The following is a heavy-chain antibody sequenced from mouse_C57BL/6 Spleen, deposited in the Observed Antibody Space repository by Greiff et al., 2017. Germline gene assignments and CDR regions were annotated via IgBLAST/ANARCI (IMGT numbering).Heavy chain of an antibody. V-gene: IGHV2-9-1*01. Sequence: VQLVESGPGLVAPSQRLSITCTVSGFSLTSYAISWVRQPPGKGLEWLGVIWTGGGTNYNSALKSRLSISKDNSKSQVFLKMNSLQTDDTARYYCARNGDYDGYWYFDVWGTGTTVTVSS. CDR1: GFSLTSYA. D-gene: IGHD2-4*01. CDR3: ARNGDYDGYWYFDV. J-gene: IGHJ1*03. CDR2: IWTGGGT.